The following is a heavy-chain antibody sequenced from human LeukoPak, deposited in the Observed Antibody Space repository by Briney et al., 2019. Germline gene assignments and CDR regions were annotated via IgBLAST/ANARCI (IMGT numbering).Heavy chain of an antibody. CDR2: ISYDGSNK. CDR1: GFTFSSYA. Sequence: PGGSLRLSCAASGFTFSSYAMHWVHQAPGKGLEWVAVISYDGSNKYYADSVKGRFTISRDNSKNTLYLQMNSLRAEDTAVYYCARDVALPSYYYGMDVWGQGTTVTVSS. CDR3: ARDVALPSYYYGMDV. D-gene: IGHD5-12*01. V-gene: IGHV3-30-3*01. J-gene: IGHJ6*02.